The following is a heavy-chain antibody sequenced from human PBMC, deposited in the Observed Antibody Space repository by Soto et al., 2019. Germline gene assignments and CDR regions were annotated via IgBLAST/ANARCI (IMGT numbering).Heavy chain of an antibody. CDR2: ISAYDGDT. CDR1: GYTFTSYG. Sequence: GASVKVSCKASGYTFTSYGISWVRQAPGQGLEWMGWISAYDGDTNFAQKLQGRVTMTTDTSTSTAYMELRSLRSDGTAVYYCARSRPFSSGWEPSDYWGQGTLVTVSS. D-gene: IGHD6-19*01. J-gene: IGHJ4*02. CDR3: ARSRPFSSGWEPSDY. V-gene: IGHV1-18*01.